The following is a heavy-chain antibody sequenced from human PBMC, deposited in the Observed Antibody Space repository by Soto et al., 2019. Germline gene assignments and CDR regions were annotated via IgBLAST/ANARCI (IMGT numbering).Heavy chain of an antibody. Sequence: QVQLVQSGAEVKRPGASVKVSCKASGYTFTTNAIQWVRQASGQRLEWMGWINTANGNTKNSRKFQGRITLTRDTSANTAYMELSGLKSEDTAVYYCAKENSLQQWLDGPLGHWGQGTLVAVSS. CDR1: GYTFTTNA. D-gene: IGHD6-19*01. J-gene: IGHJ4*02. V-gene: IGHV1-3*04. CDR3: AKENSLQQWLDGPLGH. CDR2: INTANGNT.